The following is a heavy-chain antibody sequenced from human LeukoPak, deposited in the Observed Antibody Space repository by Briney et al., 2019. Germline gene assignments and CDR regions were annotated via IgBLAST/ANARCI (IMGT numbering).Heavy chain of an antibody. D-gene: IGHD3-22*01. CDR1: GFTFSTYW. Sequence: PGGSLRLSCAASGFTFSTYWMTWVRQAPGKGLEWVANINQDGSQKYYVDSVKGRFTISRDNAKNSLYLQMYSLRAEDTAVYYCVRTDSSGSRANWGQGTLVTVSS. CDR3: VRTDSSGSRAN. CDR2: INQDGSQK. V-gene: IGHV3-7*01. J-gene: IGHJ4*02.